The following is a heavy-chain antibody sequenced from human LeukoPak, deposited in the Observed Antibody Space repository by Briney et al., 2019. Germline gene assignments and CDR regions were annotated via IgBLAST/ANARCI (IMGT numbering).Heavy chain of an antibody. V-gene: IGHV4-59*01. CDR2: IYYSGST. Sequence: SETLSLTCTVSGGSISSYYWSWIRQPPGKGLEWIGYIYYSGSTNYNPSLKSRVTISVDTSKKQFSLKLRSVTAADTAVYHCAREYCSSTSCYFDYWGQGTLVTVSS. J-gene: IGHJ4*02. CDR1: GGSISSYY. CDR3: AREYCSSTSCYFDY. D-gene: IGHD2-2*01.